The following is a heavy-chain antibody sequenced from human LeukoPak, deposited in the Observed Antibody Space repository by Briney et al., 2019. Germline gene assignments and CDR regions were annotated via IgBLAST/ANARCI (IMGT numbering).Heavy chain of an antibody. V-gene: IGHV4-59*01. D-gene: IGHD3-22*01. Sequence: SSETLSLTCTVSGGSISSYYWSWIRQPPGKGLEWIGYIYYSGSTNYNPSLKSRVTISVDTSKNQFSLKLSSVTAADTAVYYCARGDYYDSSGYGDYYYYMDVWGKGTTVTISS. CDR3: ARGDYYDSSGYGDYYYYMDV. CDR1: GGSISSYY. J-gene: IGHJ6*03. CDR2: IYYSGST.